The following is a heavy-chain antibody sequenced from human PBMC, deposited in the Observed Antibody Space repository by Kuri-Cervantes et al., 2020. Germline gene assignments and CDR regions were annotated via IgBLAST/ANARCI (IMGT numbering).Heavy chain of an antibody. V-gene: IGHV3-23*01. Sequence: LSLTCAASGFTFSGYAMSWVRQAPGKGLEWVSPITGSGGTTYYADSVKGRFTISRDNSKNTLYLQMNSLRAEDTAVYYCAKNPSKGPYYYNYYMDVLGKGTTVTVSS. J-gene: IGHJ6*03. D-gene: IGHD4-11*01. CDR3: AKNPSKGPYYYNYYMDV. CDR1: GFTFSGYA. CDR2: ITGSGGTT.